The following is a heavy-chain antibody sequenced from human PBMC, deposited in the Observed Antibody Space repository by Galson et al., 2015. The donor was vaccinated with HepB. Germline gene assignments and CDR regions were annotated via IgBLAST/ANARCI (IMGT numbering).Heavy chain of an antibody. CDR2: IRGSGDST. V-gene: IGHV3-23*01. D-gene: IGHD3-3*01. Sequence: SLRLSCAASGFTFKSYVMSWVRQAPGEGLEWVSGIRGSGDSTYYADSVKGRFTISRDNSKDTLYLQMNSLRVEDTAVYYCASSLRVLRFLEWSNWGQGTLVTVSS. CDR1: GFTFKSYV. CDR3: ASSLRVLRFLEWSN. J-gene: IGHJ4*02.